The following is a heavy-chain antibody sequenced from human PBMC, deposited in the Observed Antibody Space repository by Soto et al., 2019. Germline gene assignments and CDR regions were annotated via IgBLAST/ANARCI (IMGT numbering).Heavy chain of an antibody. D-gene: IGHD3-16*02. Sequence: GGSLRLSCAASGFTFSSYGMHWVRQAPGKGLEWVAVISYDGSNKYYADSVKGRFTISRDNSKNTLYLQMNSLRADDTAVYYCAKALGELSPESYDYWGQGTLVTVSS. J-gene: IGHJ4*02. V-gene: IGHV3-30*18. CDR2: ISYDGSNK. CDR1: GFTFSSYG. CDR3: AKALGELSPESYDY.